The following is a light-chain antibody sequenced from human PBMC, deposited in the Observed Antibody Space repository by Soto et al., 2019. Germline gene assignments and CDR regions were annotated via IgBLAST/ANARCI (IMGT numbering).Light chain of an antibody. CDR3: QKYNSAPWT. CDR2: AAS. CDR1: QSISSY. Sequence: DIQMTQSPSSLSASVGDIVSITCRASQSISSYLNWYQQKPGKVPKLLIYAASTLQSGVPSRFSGSGSGTDFTLTISSLQPEDVATYYCQKYNSAPWTFGQGTKVDIK. V-gene: IGKV1-27*01. J-gene: IGKJ1*01.